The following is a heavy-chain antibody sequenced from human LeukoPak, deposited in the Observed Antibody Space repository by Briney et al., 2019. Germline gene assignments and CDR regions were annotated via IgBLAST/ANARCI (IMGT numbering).Heavy chain of an antibody. V-gene: IGHV3-21*01. Sequence: GRSLRLSCAASGFTFSSYAMSWVRQAPGKGLEWVSSISSSSSYIYYADSVKGRFTISRDNAKDSLYLQMNSLRAEDTAVYYCARDNYDILTGYSNFDYWGQGTLVTVSS. CDR2: ISSSSSYI. D-gene: IGHD3-9*01. CDR3: ARDNYDILTGYSNFDY. J-gene: IGHJ4*02. CDR1: GFTFSSYA.